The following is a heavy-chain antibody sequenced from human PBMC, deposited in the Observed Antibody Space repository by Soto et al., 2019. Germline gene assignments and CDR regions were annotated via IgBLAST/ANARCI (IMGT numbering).Heavy chain of an antibody. D-gene: IGHD6-19*01. V-gene: IGHV4-59*08. CDR1: GGSISGYY. Sequence: SETLSLTCTVSGGSISGYYWSWIRQPPGKGLEYIGYIYYSGSTNYNPSLKSRVTISVDTSKNQFSLKLSSVTAADTAVYYCARLIPRSIAVAGTWGQGTLVTVSS. CDR3: ARLIPRSIAVAGT. J-gene: IGHJ4*02. CDR2: IYYSGST.